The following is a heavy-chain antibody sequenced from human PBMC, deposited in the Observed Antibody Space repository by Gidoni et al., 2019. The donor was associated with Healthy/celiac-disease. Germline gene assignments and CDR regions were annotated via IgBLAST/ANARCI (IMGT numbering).Heavy chain of an antibody. J-gene: IGHJ4*02. CDR2: IWYDGSKK. Sequence: QVQLVESGGGVVQPGRSLRLSCAASGFAFSSYGMPWVRQAPGKGLEWVAVIWYDGSKKYYADSVKGRFTISRDNSKNTLYLQMNSLRAEDTAVYYCARFIAGIGDRAHRDYYFDYWGQGTLVTVSS. CDR3: ARFIAGIGDRAHRDYYFDY. V-gene: IGHV3-33*01. D-gene: IGHD6-13*01. CDR1: GFAFSSYG.